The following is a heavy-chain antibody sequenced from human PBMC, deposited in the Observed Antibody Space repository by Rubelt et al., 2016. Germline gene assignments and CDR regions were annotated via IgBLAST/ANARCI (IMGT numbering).Heavy chain of an antibody. CDR1: GYTFTDYD. Sequence: QVQLVQSGAEVKKPGASVKVSCKTSGYTFTDYDINWVRQATGQGLEWMGWMNPNSGRTDYAQTFQGRSTMTRKTSISTAYMELSSLGAEDTAVYYCASGVDFWGQGTLVIVSS. CDR2: MNPNSGRT. CDR3: ASGVDF. V-gene: IGHV1-8*01. J-gene: IGHJ4*02.